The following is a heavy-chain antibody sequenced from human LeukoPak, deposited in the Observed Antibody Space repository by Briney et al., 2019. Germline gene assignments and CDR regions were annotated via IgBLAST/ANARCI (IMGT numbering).Heavy chain of an antibody. D-gene: IGHD3-9*01. V-gene: IGHV3-23*01. Sequence: GTSLRLSCVASGFTFTNYAMSWVRQAPGKGLEWVSAITGSDGSSYYADSVKGRFTISRDNSKNTLYLQVNNLRAEDTAVYYCAKWGDYDILTGYYVPDYWGQGTLVTVSS. CDR1: GFTFTNYA. CDR3: AKWGDYDILTGYYVPDY. CDR2: ITGSDGSS. J-gene: IGHJ4*02.